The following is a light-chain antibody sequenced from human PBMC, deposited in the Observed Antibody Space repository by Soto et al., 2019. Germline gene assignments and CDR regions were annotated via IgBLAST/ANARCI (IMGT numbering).Light chain of an antibody. Sequence: QAVVTQPPSVSAAPGQKVTISCSGSSSNIGSNSVSWYQQLPGTAPKLLIYDNNKRPSGIPDRFSGSKSGTSATLGIAGLQTGDEADYYCGTWDTGLTTGNVFGTGTKLTVL. V-gene: IGLV1-51*01. CDR1: SSNIGSNS. J-gene: IGLJ1*01. CDR2: DNN. CDR3: GTWDTGLTTGNV.